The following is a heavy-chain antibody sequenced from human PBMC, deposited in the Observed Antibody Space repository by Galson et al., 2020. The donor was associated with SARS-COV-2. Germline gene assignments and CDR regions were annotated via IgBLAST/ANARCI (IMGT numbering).Heavy chain of an antibody. Sequence: GESLKISCAASGFTFTKYMLIWVRQGPDKGLEWVSAISAGGHTTYYADSVKGRFTISRDNFENKVYLQMNSLRAEDTARYYCTRDPNGDYLGAFESWGQGTMVTVSS. CDR2: ISAGGHTT. CDR1: GFTFTKYM. CDR3: TRDPNGDYLGAFES. V-gene: IGHV3-23*01. J-gene: IGHJ3*02. D-gene: IGHD4-17*01.